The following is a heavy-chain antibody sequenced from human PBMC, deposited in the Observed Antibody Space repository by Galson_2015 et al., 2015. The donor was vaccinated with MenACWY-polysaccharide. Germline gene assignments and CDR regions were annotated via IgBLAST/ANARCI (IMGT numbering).Heavy chain of an antibody. Sequence: SLRLSCAASGLTFSDYYMTWVRQMPGKGLEWMGITYPGGSDTRYSPSFQGQVTISADKSINTAYLQWSSLKASDTAMYYCGRRDPSGEAPSGPFEIWGQGTRVTVSS. D-gene: IGHD3-16*01. V-gene: IGHV5-51*01. CDR1: GLTFSDYY. J-gene: IGHJ3*02. CDR2: TYPGGSDT. CDR3: GRRDPSGEAPSGPFEI.